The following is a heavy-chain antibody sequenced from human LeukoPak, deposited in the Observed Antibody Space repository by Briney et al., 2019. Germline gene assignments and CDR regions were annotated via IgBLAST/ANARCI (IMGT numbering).Heavy chain of an antibody. CDR3: ARGYCANGECYDLFEY. D-gene: IGHD2-8*01. V-gene: IGHV3-74*01. CDR1: GFTFSTYW. J-gene: IGHJ4*02. Sequence: AGGSLRLSCAASGFTFSTYWMYWVRQPPGKGLVWFSRISSDGSSTRYADSVKGRLTISRDNAKNTLYLQMNSLRAEDTAVYYCARGYCANGECYDLFEYWGQGALVTVSS. CDR2: ISSDGSST.